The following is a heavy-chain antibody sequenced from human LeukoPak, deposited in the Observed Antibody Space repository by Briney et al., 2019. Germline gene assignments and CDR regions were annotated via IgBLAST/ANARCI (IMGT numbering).Heavy chain of an antibody. J-gene: IGHJ5*02. V-gene: IGHV4-39*07. Sequence: SETLSLTCTVSGGSISSSSYYWGWIRQPPGKGLEWIGSIYYSGSTYYNPSLKSRVTISVDTSKNQFSLKLSSVTAADTAVYYCARDCHYDFWSGYYTWFDPWGQGTLVTVSS. CDR1: GGSISSSSYY. CDR3: ARDCHYDFWSGYYTWFDP. D-gene: IGHD3-3*01. CDR2: IYYSGST.